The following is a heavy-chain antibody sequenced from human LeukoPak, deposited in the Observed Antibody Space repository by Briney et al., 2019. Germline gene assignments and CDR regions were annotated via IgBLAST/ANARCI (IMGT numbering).Heavy chain of an antibody. J-gene: IGHJ4*02. CDR3: AKVRSGSANWALRIFDN. D-gene: IGHD1-1*01. CDR2: ISYDGSNK. V-gene: IGHV3-30*18. Sequence: GRSLRLSCAASGFTFSSYGMHWVRQAPGKGLEWVAVISYDGSNKYYADSVKGRFTISRDNSNNSLYVQMNSLRAEDTAVYYCAKVRSGSANWALRIFDNWGQGTLVTVSS. CDR1: GFTFSSYG.